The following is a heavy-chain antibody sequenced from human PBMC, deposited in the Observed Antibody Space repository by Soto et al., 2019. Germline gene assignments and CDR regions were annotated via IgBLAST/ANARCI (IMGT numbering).Heavy chain of an antibody. CDR2: IYYSGST. CDR1: GGSISSSSYY. CDR3: ASLQRPAYYYYMDV. J-gene: IGHJ6*03. V-gene: IGHV4-39*01. Sequence: SETLSLTCTVSGGSISSSSYYWGWIRQPPGKGLEWIGSIYYSGSTYYNPSLKSRVTISVDTSKNQFSLKLSSVTAADTAVYYCASLQRPAYYYYMDVWGKGTTVTVSS.